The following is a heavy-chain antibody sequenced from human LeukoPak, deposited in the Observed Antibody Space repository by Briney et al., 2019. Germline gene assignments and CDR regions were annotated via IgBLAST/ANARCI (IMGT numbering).Heavy chain of an antibody. CDR2: ISTRGDAI. J-gene: IGHJ4*02. CDR1: AFTFSSYE. V-gene: IGHV3-48*03. Sequence: GGSLRLSCAVSAFTFSSYEMSWVRQAPGKGLEWVSYISTRGDAIYYADSVKGRFTISRDNAKNSLHLQMNSLRVEDTAVYYCARIPDAYSSGWFFDYWGRGTLVTVSS. D-gene: IGHD6-19*01. CDR3: ARIPDAYSSGWFFDY.